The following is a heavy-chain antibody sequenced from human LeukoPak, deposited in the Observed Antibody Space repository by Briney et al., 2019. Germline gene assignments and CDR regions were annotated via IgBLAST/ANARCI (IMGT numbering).Heavy chain of an antibody. CDR1: GFTFDDYA. J-gene: IGHJ4*02. V-gene: IGHV3-43*02. CDR3: AKDTGGGLTFDY. D-gene: IGHD4-23*01. CDR2: IRGDGRTT. Sequence: PGGSLRLSCAASGFTFDDYAMHWVRQAPGKGLEWVSLIRGDGRTTFYAESVKGRFTISRDNSKNSLYLQMNSLRTEDTAWYYCAKDTGGGLTFDYWGQGTLVTVSS.